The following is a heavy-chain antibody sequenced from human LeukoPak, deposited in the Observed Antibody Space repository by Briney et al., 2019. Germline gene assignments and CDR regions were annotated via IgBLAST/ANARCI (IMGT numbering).Heavy chain of an antibody. CDR3: AREGYSNSHFYYYYMDV. CDR1: GGSISSYH. CDR2: IYNSGNT. Sequence: PSETLSLTCTISGGSISSYHWSWIRQSAGKGLEWIGRIYNSGNTNYNPSLKSRVTISVDTSKNQFSLKLSSVTAADTAVYYCAREGYSNSHFYYYYMDVWGKGTTVTVSS. D-gene: IGHD4-11*01. J-gene: IGHJ6*03. V-gene: IGHV4-4*07.